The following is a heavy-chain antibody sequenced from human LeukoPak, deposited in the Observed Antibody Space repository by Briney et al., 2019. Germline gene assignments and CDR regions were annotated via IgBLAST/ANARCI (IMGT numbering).Heavy chain of an antibody. CDR3: ARENPPGYSSGMDV. J-gene: IGHJ6*02. CDR1: GFTFSSSG. Sequence: GGSLRLSCAASGFTFSSSGMYWVRQAPGKGLEWVAVIWYDGSNKYYADSVKGRFTISRDNSKNTLYLQINSLRAEDTAVYYCARENPPGYSSGMDVWGQGTTVTVSS. V-gene: IGHV3-33*01. D-gene: IGHD6-13*01. CDR2: IWYDGSNK.